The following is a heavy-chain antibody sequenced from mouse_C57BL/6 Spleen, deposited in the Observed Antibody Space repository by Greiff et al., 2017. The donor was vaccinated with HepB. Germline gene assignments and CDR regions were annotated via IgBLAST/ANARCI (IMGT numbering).Heavy chain of an antibody. V-gene: IGHV1-42*01. J-gene: IGHJ3*01. CDR2: INPSTGGT. CDR3: ARYGDLFAY. CDR1: GYSFTGYY. D-gene: IGHD2-13*01. Sequence: EVQLQQSGPELVKPGASVKISCKASGYSFTGYYMNWVKQSPEKSLEWIGEINPSTGGTTYNQKFKAKATLTVDKSSSTAYMQLKSLTSEDSAVYYCARYGDLFAYWGQGTLVTVSA.